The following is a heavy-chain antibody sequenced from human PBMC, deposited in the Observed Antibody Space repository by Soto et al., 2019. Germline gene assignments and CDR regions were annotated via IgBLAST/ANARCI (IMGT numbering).Heavy chain of an antibody. V-gene: IGHV1-69*06. J-gene: IGHJ6*02. CDR1: GGTFSNYA. CDR3: TRGRVPAHPPIYYYAREV. CDR2: IIPIFGTT. D-gene: IGHD2-2*01. Sequence: QVQLVQSGAEVKKPGSSVKVSCKASGGTFSNYALSWVRQAPGQGLEWLGGIIPIFGTTNYAPKFQNRVTITADKSPRTAYMELSSLKSEDTAVYYCTRGRVPAHPPIYYYAREVWGQGTTVTVSS.